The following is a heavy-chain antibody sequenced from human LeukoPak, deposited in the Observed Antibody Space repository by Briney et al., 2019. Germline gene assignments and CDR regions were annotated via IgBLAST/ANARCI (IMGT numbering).Heavy chain of an antibody. J-gene: IGHJ6*02. CDR2: ISDDGTNK. CDR1: GFTFSSYD. D-gene: IGHD6-6*01. CDR3: AKDSSSSNYYYGMDV. V-gene: IGHV3-30*18. Sequence: GGSLRLSCAASGFTFSSYDMHWVRQAQGPGLDLVARISDDGTNKYYVDSVKGRVTISRDNSKNTLYLQMNSLRAEDTAVYYCAKDSSSSNYYYGMDVWGQGTTVTVSS.